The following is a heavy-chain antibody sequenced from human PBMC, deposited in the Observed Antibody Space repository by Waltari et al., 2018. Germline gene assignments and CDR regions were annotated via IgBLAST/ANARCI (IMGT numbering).Heavy chain of an antibody. V-gene: IGHV3-7*01. CDR3: ARDSDVGFDR. CDR1: GFPFSNPW. J-gene: IGHJ5*02. Sequence: EVELVESGGALVQPGGSLRLSCAASGFPFSNPWMSWVRQAPGKGLEGVVNIKQDASEKYYVDSVKGRFTISRDNAKNLLFLQINTLRVEDTAVYYCARDSDVGFDRWGQGTLVTVSS. CDR2: IKQDASEK.